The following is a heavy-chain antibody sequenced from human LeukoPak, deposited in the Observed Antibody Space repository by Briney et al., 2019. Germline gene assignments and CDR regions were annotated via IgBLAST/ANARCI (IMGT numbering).Heavy chain of an antibody. V-gene: IGHV1-3*01. CDR2: INGGNGKT. CDR3: ARGSVWGVPAAPDAFDI. CDR1: GYSFITYV. Sequence: GASVKVSCKASGYSFITYVMHWVRQAPGQRLEWMGWINGGNGKTKYSQKFQDRVTISRDTSASTAYMELSSLRSEDTAVYYCARGSVWGVPAAPDAFDIWGQGTMVTVSS. J-gene: IGHJ3*02. D-gene: IGHD2-2*01.